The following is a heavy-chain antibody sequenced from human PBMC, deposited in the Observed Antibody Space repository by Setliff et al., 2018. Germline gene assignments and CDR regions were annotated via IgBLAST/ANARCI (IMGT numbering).Heavy chain of an antibody. J-gene: IGHJ6*03. V-gene: IGHV4-59*08. CDR3: ARAPDSGTYYNLYPYYNDV. D-gene: IGHD1-26*01. Sequence: SETLSLTCNVSGGSISGYYWSWIRQPPGKGLEWIGNVYSSGSIKYNPSLRSRVTISVDTVKNQFSLRLSSLTAADTAVYYCARAPDSGTYYNLYPYYNDVWGKGTTVTVSS. CDR1: GGSISGYY. CDR2: VYSSGSI.